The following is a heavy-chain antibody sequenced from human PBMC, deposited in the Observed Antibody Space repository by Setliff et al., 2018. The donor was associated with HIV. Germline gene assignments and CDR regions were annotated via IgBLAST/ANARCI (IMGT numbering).Heavy chain of an antibody. V-gene: IGHV1-69*13. CDR1: GGTFSSYA. CDR3: ARSTYYYDSSGYYNAFDI. CDR2: IIPIFGTA. Sequence: SVKVSCKASGGTFSSYAISWVRQAPGKGLEWMGGIIPIFGTANYAQKFQGRVTITADESTSTAYMELSNLRSEDTAVYYCARSTYYYDSSGYYNAFDIWGQGTMVTVSS. J-gene: IGHJ3*02. D-gene: IGHD3-22*01.